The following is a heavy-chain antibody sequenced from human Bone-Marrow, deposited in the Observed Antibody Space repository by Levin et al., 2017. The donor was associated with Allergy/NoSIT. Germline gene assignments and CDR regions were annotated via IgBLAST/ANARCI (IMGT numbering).Heavy chain of an antibody. Sequence: GESLKISCAASGFSVSTYGMNWVRQAPGKGLEWLSYISRSSGTIDYADSVKGRFTISRDNAKNSLYLQMNSLRDEDTAVYYCARDRGVDYGDYFDYWGQGTLVTVSS. CDR2: ISRSSGTI. V-gene: IGHV3-48*02. J-gene: IGHJ4*02. CDR3: ARDRGVDYGDYFDY. D-gene: IGHD4-17*01. CDR1: GFSVSTYG.